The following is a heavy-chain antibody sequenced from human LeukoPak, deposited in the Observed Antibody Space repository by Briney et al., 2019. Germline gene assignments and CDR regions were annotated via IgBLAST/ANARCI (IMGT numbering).Heavy chain of an antibody. Sequence: SETLSLTCAVYGGSFSDYYWSWIRQPPGKGLEWIGEINHSGSTNYNPSLKSRVTISVDTSKNQFSLKLSSVTAADTAVYYCAGDSGYFLFDYWGQGTLVTVSS. J-gene: IGHJ4*02. CDR3: AGDSGYFLFDY. D-gene: IGHD3-22*01. CDR2: INHSGST. CDR1: GGSFSDYY. V-gene: IGHV4-34*01.